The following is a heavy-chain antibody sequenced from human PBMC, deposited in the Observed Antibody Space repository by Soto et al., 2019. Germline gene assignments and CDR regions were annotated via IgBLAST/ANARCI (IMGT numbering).Heavy chain of an antibody. D-gene: IGHD3-3*01. V-gene: IGHV1-2*04. Sequence: ASVKVSCXASGYTFTGYYMHWVRQAPGQGLEWMGWINPNSGGTNYAQKFQGWVTMTRDTSISTAYMELSRLRSDDTAVYYCARGQYDFWSGPYYYYGMDVWGQGTTVTVSS. CDR3: ARGQYDFWSGPYYYYGMDV. CDR1: GYTFTGYY. CDR2: INPNSGGT. J-gene: IGHJ6*02.